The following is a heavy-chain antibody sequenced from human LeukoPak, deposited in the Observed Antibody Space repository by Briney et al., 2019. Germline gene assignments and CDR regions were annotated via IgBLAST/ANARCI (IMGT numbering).Heavy chain of an antibody. CDR1: GFTFSDYE. J-gene: IGHJ4*02. CDR2: ISSGGYTA. CDR3: ARSKRDMVATIGY. V-gene: IGHV3-48*03. Sequence: PGGSLRLSCAASGFTFSDYEMNWVRQAPGKGLEWLSYISSGGYTADYADSVKGRFTISRDNAKNSVYLQMHSLRAEDTGLYYCARSKRDMVATIGYWGQGTLVAVSS. D-gene: IGHD5-12*01.